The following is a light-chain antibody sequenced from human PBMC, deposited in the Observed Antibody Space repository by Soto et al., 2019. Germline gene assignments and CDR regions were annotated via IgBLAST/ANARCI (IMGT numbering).Light chain of an antibody. CDR2: AAS. J-gene: IGKJ3*01. Sequence: DIQMTQSPSSVSASVGDRVTITCRASQGISRWLVWYQQKPGKAPKLLIYAASSLQSGDPSRFSGSGSGTDFTLTISSLQPEDFATYYCQQANSFPLTFGPGTKVDIK. V-gene: IGKV1-12*01. CDR1: QGISRW. CDR3: QQANSFPLT.